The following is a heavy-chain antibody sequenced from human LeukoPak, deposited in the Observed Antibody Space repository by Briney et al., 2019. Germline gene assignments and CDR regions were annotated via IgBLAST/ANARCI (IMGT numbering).Heavy chain of an antibody. V-gene: IGHV3-7*03. D-gene: IGHD3-22*01. Sequence: QPGGSLRLSCAASGLTFSSHWMHWVRQAPGKGLEWVANIKEDGSEKYYVDSVKGRFTISRDNAKNSLYLQMNSLRAEDTAVYYCARDRGVVGNFDYWGQGTLVTVSS. CDR2: IKEDGSEK. CDR1: GLTFSSHW. CDR3: ARDRGVVGNFDY. J-gene: IGHJ4*02.